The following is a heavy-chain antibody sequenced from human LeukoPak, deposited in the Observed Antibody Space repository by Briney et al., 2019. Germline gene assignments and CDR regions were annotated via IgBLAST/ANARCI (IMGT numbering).Heavy chain of an antibody. J-gene: IGHJ6*03. Sequence: SVKVSCTASGRTFSTYAISWVRQAPGQALEWMGGIIPMFGTAKYAKKFQGRGTITADESPCTAYMELSGLRSGDTAVYYCASGFGSSWYYYYYYMDVWGKGTTVTVSS. CDR2: IIPMFGTA. CDR1: GRTFSTYA. D-gene: IGHD6-13*01. CDR3: ASGFGSSWYYYYYYMDV. V-gene: IGHV1-69*13.